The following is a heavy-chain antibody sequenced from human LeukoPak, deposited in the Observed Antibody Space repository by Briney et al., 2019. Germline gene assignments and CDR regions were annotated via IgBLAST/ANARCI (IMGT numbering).Heavy chain of an antibody. CDR3: ARLDTYYYDSTPTYAFDI. V-gene: IGHV4-59*01. CDR1: GGPISSYY. Sequence: PSETLSLTCTVSGGPISSYYWSWIRQPPGKGLEWIGYIYYSGSTNYNPSLKSRVTISVDTSKNQFSLKLSSVTAADTAVYYCARLDTYYYDSTPTYAFDIWGQGTMVTVSS. CDR2: IYYSGST. D-gene: IGHD3-22*01. J-gene: IGHJ3*02.